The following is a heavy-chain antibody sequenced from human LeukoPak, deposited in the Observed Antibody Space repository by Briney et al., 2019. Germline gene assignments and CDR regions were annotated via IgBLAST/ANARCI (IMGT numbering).Heavy chain of an antibody. CDR1: GYTFSGYY. CDR3: ARGDYDSSGSPGDY. CDR2: INPNSGGT. D-gene: IGHD3-22*01. Sequence: ASVKVSCKASGYTFSGYYIHWVRQAPGQGLEWMGWINPNSGGTNYAQKFQGRVTMTRDTSISTAYMELSRLRSDDTAVYYCARGDYDSSGSPGDYWGQGTLVTVSS. J-gene: IGHJ4*02. V-gene: IGHV1-2*02.